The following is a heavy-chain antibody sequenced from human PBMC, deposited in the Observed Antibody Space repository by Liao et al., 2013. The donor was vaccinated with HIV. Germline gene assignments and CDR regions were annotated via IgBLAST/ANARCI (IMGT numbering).Heavy chain of an antibody. CDR1: GGSINIYY. V-gene: IGHV4-4*07. CDR2: IYSTGST. CDR3: ARGGQWFDP. J-gene: IGHJ5*02. Sequence: QVQLQASGPGLVKPSETLSLTCAVSGGSINIYYWSWIRQPAGKGLEWIGRIYSTGSTKYSPSLKSRVTMSLDTSKNEVSLMLMSVTAADTAVYYCARGGQWFDPLGPGESWSPSPQ.